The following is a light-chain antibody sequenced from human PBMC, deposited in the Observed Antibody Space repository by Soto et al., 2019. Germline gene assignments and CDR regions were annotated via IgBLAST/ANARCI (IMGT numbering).Light chain of an antibody. V-gene: IGKV3-20*01. J-gene: IGKJ1*01. CDR1: QSVSSTY. CDR2: GAS. CDR3: QQYGSPWT. Sequence: EIVLTGSPVTLSLSPGERATLSCRASQSVSSTYLAWYQQKPGQAPRLLIYGASSRATGIPDRLSGSASGTDFLLTISRLAPEDSAMYYCQQYGSPWTFGQGTKVDIK.